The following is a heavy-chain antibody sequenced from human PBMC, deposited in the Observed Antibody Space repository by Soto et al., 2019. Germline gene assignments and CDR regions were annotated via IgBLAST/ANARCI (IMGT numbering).Heavy chain of an antibody. Sequence: QVQLVESGGGVVQPGRSLRLSCAASGFTFSSYGMHWVRQAPGKGLEWVAVISYDGSNKYYADSVKGRFTISRDNSKNTLYLQMNSLRAEDTAVYYCAKVHDIYVDTEGVDYWGQGTLVTVSS. CDR2: ISYDGSNK. V-gene: IGHV3-30*18. D-gene: IGHD5-18*01. CDR3: AKVHDIYVDTEGVDY. J-gene: IGHJ4*02. CDR1: GFTFSSYG.